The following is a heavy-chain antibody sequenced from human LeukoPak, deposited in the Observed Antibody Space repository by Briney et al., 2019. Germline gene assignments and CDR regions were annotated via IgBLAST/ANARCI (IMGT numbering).Heavy chain of an antibody. V-gene: IGHV1-2*02. J-gene: IGHJ4*02. CDR3: ARSTVIAVAGTFDY. CDR1: GYTFTVYY. Sequence: ASVTVSSKASGYTFTVYYMHWVRQAPGQGLGWMGWINPNSGGTNYAQKFQGRVTMTRDTSISTAYMELSRLRSDDTAVYYCARSTVIAVAGTFDYWGQGTLVTVSS. CDR2: INPNSGGT. D-gene: IGHD6-19*01.